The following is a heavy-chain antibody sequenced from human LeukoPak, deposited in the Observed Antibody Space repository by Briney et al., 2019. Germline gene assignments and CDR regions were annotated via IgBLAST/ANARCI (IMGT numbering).Heavy chain of an antibody. CDR3: ARGFRYYVLWGCYYTDAIDI. D-gene: IGHD3-3*01. CDR2: IYTSGST. J-gene: IGHJ3*02. V-gene: IGHV4-4*07. Sequence: PETLSLTCAVSGGSISSYYWSWIRQPAGKGLEWIGRIYTSGSTNYNPTLKSRVTMSVDTSKNQFSLKLSSVTAADTAVYYCARGFRYYVLWGCYYTDAIDIWGQGTMVTVSS. CDR1: GGSISSYY.